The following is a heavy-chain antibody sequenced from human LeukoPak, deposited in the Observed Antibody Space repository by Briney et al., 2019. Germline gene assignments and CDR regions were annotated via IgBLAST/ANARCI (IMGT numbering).Heavy chain of an antibody. D-gene: IGHD3-9*01. CDR3: AREVYDILTGYPS. CDR2: IYTSGST. CDR1: GGSIRSGSYY. Sequence: SQTLSLTCTVSGGSIRSGSYYWSWIRQPAGKGLEWIGRIYTSGSTNYNPSLKSRVTISVDTSKNQFSLKLSSVTAADTAVYYCAREVYDILTGYPSWGQGTLVTVSS. V-gene: IGHV4-61*02. J-gene: IGHJ4*02.